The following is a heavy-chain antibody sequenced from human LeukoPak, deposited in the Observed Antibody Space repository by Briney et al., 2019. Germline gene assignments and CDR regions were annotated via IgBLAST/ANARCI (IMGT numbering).Heavy chain of an antibody. CDR2: IRSSGSTI. D-gene: IGHD5-12*01. CDR3: ARDQRYSGYDSAFDI. Sequence: GGSLRLSCAASGFSFSDYDMSWVRQAPGKGLEWVSYIRSSGSTIYYADSVKGRFTISRDNAKNSLYLQMNSLRAEDTAVYYCARDQRYSGYDSAFDIWGQGTMVTVSS. CDR1: GFSFSDYD. V-gene: IGHV3-11*04. J-gene: IGHJ3*02.